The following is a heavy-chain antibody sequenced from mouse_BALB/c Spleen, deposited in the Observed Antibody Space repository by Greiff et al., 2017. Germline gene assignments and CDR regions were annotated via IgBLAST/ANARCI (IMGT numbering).Heavy chain of an antibody. J-gene: IGHJ4*01. V-gene: IGHV5-6*02. Sequence: DVKLVESGGDLVKPGGSLKLSCAASGFTFSSYGMSWVRQTPDKRLEWVATISSGGSYTYYPDSVKGRFTISRDNAKNTLYLQMSSLKSEDTAMYYCARRGNLDAMDYWGQGTSVTVSS. CDR1: GFTFSSYG. CDR2: ISSGGSYT. D-gene: IGHD2-10*02. CDR3: ARRGNLDAMDY.